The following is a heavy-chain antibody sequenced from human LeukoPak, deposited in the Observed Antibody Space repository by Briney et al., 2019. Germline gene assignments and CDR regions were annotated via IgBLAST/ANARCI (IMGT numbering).Heavy chain of an antibody. J-gene: IGHJ4*02. D-gene: IGHD4/OR15-4a*01. V-gene: IGHV3-53*01. CDR3: ARRAGAYSHPYDY. CDR2: IYSGGST. Sequence: GSLRLSCAASGLTVSSNSMSWVRQAPGKGLEWVSFIYSGGSTYYADSVKGRVTISRDNSKNTLYLQMNSLRADDTAVYYCARRAGAYSHPYDYWGQGTLITVSS. CDR1: GLTVSSNS.